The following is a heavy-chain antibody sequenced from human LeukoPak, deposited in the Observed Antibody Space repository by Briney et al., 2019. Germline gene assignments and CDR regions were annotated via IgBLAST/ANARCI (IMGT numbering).Heavy chain of an antibody. V-gene: IGHV3-7*01. D-gene: IGHD3-10*01. CDR1: GFTFSSYW. CDR3: ARETHGDYMDV. CDR2: IKQDGSGK. Sequence: PGGSLRLSCAASGFTFSSYWMSWVRQAPGKGLGWVANIKQDGSGKYYVDSVKGRFTISRDNAKNSLYLQMNSLRAEDTAVYYCARETHGDYMDVWGKGTTVTVSS. J-gene: IGHJ6*03.